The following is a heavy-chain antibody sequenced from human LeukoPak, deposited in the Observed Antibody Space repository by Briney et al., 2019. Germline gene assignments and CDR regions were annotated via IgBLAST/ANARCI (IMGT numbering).Heavy chain of an antibody. D-gene: IGHD3-3*01. CDR3: ATFNVLRYLEWPGKCYYYMDG. Sequence: GASVKVSCNVSGDTFSELSMNWVRQAPGKGLEWVGGFHPQDGEPIYAQKFQGRVTMTDDTSTETTYMGLDCLASGDTAVDYWATFNVLRYLEWPGKCYYYMDGWGKGTTVTVSS. CDR1: GDTFSELS. V-gene: IGHV1-24*01. CDR2: FHPQDGEP. J-gene: IGHJ6*03.